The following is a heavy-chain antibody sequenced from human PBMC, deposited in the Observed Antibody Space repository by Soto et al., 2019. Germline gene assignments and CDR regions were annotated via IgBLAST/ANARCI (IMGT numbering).Heavy chain of an antibody. CDR3: ARDDAFGNENAFDL. CDR2: ISPK. J-gene: IGHJ3*01. Sequence: GGSLRLSCAVSGFSFRTYGFHWVRQPPGKGLEWVAVISPKGHSDSVEGRFTISRDNSKDTLYLQMNNLRAEDTAVYYCARDDAFGNENAFDLWGQGXMVTVSS. D-gene: IGHD1-1*01. V-gene: IGHV3-33*01. CDR1: GFSFRTYG.